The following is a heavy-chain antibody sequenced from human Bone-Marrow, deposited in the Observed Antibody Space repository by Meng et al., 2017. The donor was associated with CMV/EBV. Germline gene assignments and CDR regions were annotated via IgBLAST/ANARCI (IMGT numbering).Heavy chain of an antibody. CDR1: GFTFSSYA. CDR2: ISGSGGST. CDR3: AKVLYGDYAHYYYYGMDV. J-gene: IGHJ6*02. Sequence: GESLKISCAASGFTFSSYAMHWVRQAPGKGLEWVSAISGSGGSTYYADSVKGRFTISRHNSKNTLYLQMNSLRAEDTAVYYCAKVLYGDYAHYYYYGMDVSGQGTTVTVSS. D-gene: IGHD4-17*01. V-gene: IGHV3-23*01.